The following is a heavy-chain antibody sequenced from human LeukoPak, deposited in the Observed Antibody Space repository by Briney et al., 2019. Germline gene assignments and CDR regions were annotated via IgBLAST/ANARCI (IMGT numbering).Heavy chain of an antibody. D-gene: IGHD3-22*01. J-gene: IGHJ6*04. V-gene: IGHV1-2*02. CDR3: ARDHLSSGYNRMDV. CDR1: GYTFTGYY. CDR2: INPNSGGT. Sequence: TSVKVSCKASGYTFTGYYMHWVRQAPGQGLEWMGWINPNSGGTNYAQKFQGRVTMTRHTSISTAYMELSRLRSDDTAVYYCARDHLSSGYNRMDVWGKGTTVTVSS.